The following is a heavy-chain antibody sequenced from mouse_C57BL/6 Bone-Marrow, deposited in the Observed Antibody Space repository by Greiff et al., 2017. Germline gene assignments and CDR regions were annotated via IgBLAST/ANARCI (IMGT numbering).Heavy chain of an antibody. CDR2: ISNGGGST. D-gene: IGHD2-12*01. CDR3: ARHIYSPWFAY. Sequence: EVKLVESGGGLVQPGGSLKLSCAASGFTFSDYYMYWVRQTPEKRLEWVAYISNGGGSTYYPDTVKGRFTISRDNAKNTLYLQMSRLKSEDTAMYYCARHIYSPWFAYWGQGTLVTVSA. CDR1: GFTFSDYY. V-gene: IGHV5-12*01. J-gene: IGHJ3*01.